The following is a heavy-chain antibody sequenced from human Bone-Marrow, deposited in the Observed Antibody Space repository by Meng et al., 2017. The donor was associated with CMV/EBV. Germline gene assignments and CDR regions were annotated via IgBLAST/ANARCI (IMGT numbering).Heavy chain of an antibody. CDR1: GYTFSTYD. D-gene: IGHD1-20*01. CDR3: ARVAITSYYYGMDV. J-gene: IGHJ6*02. V-gene: IGHV1-8*01. CDR2: MNPSSGNT. Sequence: ASLKLSRKASGYTFSTYDINWVRQATGQGLEWLGWMNPSSGNTGYAHKVQGRVTMTRSTSISTAYMELSSLRSEDTAVYYCARVAITSYYYGMDVWGQGTTVTVSS.